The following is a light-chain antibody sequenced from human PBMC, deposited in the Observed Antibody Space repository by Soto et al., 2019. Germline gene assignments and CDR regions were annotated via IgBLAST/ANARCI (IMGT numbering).Light chain of an antibody. Sequence: QSALTQPASLSGSPGQSITISCTGTSSDVGGYNHVSWYQQYPGKAPKLLIYEVSKRPSGVPDRFSGSKSGNTASLTVSGLQAEYEADYYCSSYAGSNHLVFGGGTKVTVL. CDR3: SSYAGSNHLV. J-gene: IGLJ2*01. V-gene: IGLV2-8*01. CDR2: EVS. CDR1: SSDVGGYNH.